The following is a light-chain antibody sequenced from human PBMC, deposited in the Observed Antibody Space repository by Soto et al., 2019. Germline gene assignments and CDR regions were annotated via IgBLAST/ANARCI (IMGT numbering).Light chain of an antibody. Sequence: QSVLAQPASVSGSPGQSITISCTGTSSDVGGYNYVSWYQQYPGKAPKLMIYEVSYRPSGVSNRFSGSKSGNTASLTISGLQAEDEADYYCSSYTSSSTYNYVFGTGTKVTVL. V-gene: IGLV2-14*01. CDR3: SSYTSSSTYNYV. CDR2: EVS. J-gene: IGLJ1*01. CDR1: SSDVGGYNY.